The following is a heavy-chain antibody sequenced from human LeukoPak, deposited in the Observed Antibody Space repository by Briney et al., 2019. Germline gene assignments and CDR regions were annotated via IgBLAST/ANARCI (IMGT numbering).Heavy chain of an antibody. CDR1: GGSISSGGYY. CDR3: ARTNYDILTGYYHYFDY. CDR2: IYYSGST. J-gene: IGHJ4*02. V-gene: IGHV4-31*03. D-gene: IGHD3-9*01. Sequence: SETLPLTCTVSGGSISSGGYYWSWIRQHPGKGLEWIGYIYYSGSTYYNPSLKSRVTISVDTSKNQFSLKLSSVTAADTAVYYCARTNYDILTGYYHYFDYWGQGTLVTVSS.